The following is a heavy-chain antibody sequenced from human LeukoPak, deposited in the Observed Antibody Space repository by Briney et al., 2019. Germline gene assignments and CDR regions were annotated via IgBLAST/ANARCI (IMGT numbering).Heavy chain of an antibody. CDR2: ISRSGGST. V-gene: IGHV3-23*01. J-gene: IGHJ4*02. D-gene: IGHD2-2*01. CDR1: ESHA. Sequence: GGSLRLSCAASESHAMTWVRQGPGKGPEWVSAISRSGGSTYYADSVKGRFTISRDNSKNTLYLQMNSLRAEDTAIYYCAKGGDSDCSSTTCYVVAVAGTFDYWGQGTLVTVSS. CDR3: AKGGDSDCSSTTCYVVAVAGTFDY.